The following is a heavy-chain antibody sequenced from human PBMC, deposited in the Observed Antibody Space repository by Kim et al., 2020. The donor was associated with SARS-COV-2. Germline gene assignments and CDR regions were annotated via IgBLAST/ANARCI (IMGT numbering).Heavy chain of an antibody. J-gene: IGHJ5*02. D-gene: IGHD3-16*01. V-gene: IGHV3-30*04. CDR2: ISYDGSNK. CDR1: GFTFSSYA. CDR3: AREKYYDYVWGSYNSWFDP. Sequence: GGSLRLSCAASGFTFSSYAMHWVRQAPGKGLEWVAVISYDGSNKYYADSVKGRFTISRDNSKNTLYLQMNSLRAEDTAVYYCAREKYYDYVWGSYNSWFDPWGQGTLVTVSS.